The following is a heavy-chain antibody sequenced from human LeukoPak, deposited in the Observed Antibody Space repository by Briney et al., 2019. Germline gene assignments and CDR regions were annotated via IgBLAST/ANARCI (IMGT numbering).Heavy chain of an antibody. V-gene: IGHV3-33*08. D-gene: IGHD3-16*01. CDR3: ARGGGLDV. CDR2: IWYDGSNK. CDR1: GFTFSSSA. J-gene: IGHJ6*02. Sequence: GGSLRLSCAASGFTFSSSAMSWVRQAPGKGLEWVAVIWYDGSNKYYADSVKGRFTISRDKSKNTLYLQMNSLRAEDTAVYYCARGGGLDVWGQGATVTVSS.